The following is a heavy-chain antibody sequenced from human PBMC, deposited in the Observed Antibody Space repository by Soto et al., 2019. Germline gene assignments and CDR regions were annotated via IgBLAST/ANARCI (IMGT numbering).Heavy chain of an antibody. J-gene: IGHJ4*02. CDR1: GFTVSSNY. CDR2: IYSGGST. V-gene: IGHV3-53*01. CDR3: ARASGDYDSSGYLDY. Sequence: PGGSLRLSCAASGFTVSSNYMSWVRQAPGKGLEWVSVIYSGGSTYYADSVKGRFTISRDNSKNTLYLQMNSLRAEDTAVYYCARASGDYDSSGYLDYWGQGTLVTVSS. D-gene: IGHD3-22*01.